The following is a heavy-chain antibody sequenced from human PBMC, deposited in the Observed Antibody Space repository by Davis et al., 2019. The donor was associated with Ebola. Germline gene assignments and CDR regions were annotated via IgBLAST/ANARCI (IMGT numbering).Heavy chain of an antibody. J-gene: IGHJ3*02. CDR1: GGSVSSGDYY. CDR3: STYGPVGGVFDI. V-gene: IGHV4-30-4*01. D-gene: IGHD3-16*01. CDR2: ISYSGTT. Sequence: MPSETLSLTCGVSGGSVSSGDYYWSWSRQPPGKGLEWIGYISYSGTTYYNPSFKSRILISIDTSKNEFSLNLSSVTAADTAVYHCSTYGPVGGVFDIWGQGTMVTVSS.